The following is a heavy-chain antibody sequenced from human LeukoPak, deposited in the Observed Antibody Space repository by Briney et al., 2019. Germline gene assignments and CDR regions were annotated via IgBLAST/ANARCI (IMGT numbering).Heavy chain of an antibody. Sequence: PSETLSLTCTVSPGSISTYYWSWIRQPPGKGLEWIGYIYYSGSTNYNPSLQSRVTISVDTSKNQFSLKLSSVTAADTAVYYCARVGPFFDYWGQGTLVTVSS. J-gene: IGHJ4*02. CDR3: ARVGPFFDY. CDR2: IYYSGST. CDR1: PGSISTYY. V-gene: IGHV4-59*08.